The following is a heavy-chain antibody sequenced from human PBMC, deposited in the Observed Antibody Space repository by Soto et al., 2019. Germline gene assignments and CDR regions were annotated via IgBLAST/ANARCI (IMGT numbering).Heavy chain of an antibody. Sequence: GASVKVSCKASGYTFTSYAMHWVRQAPGQGLEWMGWINPNSGGTNYAQKFQGWVTMTRDTSISTAYMELSRLRSDDTAVYYCARAPLYGDYVGWFDPWGQGTLVTVSS. D-gene: IGHD4-17*01. CDR2: INPNSGGT. J-gene: IGHJ5*02. CDR1: GYTFTSYA. CDR3: ARAPLYGDYVGWFDP. V-gene: IGHV1-2*04.